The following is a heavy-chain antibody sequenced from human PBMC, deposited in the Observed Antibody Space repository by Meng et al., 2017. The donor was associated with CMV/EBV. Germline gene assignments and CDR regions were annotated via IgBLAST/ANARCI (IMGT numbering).Heavy chain of an antibody. D-gene: IGHD5-24*01. V-gene: IGHV3-21*01. CDR2: ISSSSSYI. CDR1: GFTFSSYS. CDR3: ARERMGH. J-gene: IGHJ4*02. Sequence: GESLKISCAASGFTFSSYSMNWVRQAPGKGLEWVSSISSSSSYIYYADSVKDRFTISRDNAKNSLYLQMNSLRAEDTAVYYCARERMGHWGQGTLVTVSS.